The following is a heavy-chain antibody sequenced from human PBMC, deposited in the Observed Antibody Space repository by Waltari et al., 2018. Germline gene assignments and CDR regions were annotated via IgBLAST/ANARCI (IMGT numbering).Heavy chain of an antibody. V-gene: IGHV4-59*01. CDR3: ARVLRAGGYSYGPSNWFDP. J-gene: IGHJ5*02. D-gene: IGHD5-18*01. CDR1: GGSISSYH. Sequence: QVQLQESGPGLVKPSETLSLTCPLSGGSISSYHWSWFRQPPGMGLEWSGYIYYSGSTNYNPSLKSRVTISVDTSKNQFSLKLSSVTAADTAVYYCARVLRAGGYSYGPSNWFDPWGQGTLVTVSS. CDR2: IYYSGST.